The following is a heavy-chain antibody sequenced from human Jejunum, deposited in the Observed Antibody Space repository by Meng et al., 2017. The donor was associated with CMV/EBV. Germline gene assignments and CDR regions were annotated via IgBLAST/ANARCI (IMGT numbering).Heavy chain of an antibody. CDR1: XGSISSGDYY. J-gene: IGHJ4*02. CDR2: IYHSGST. CDR3: ARVGCSGGSCYRNYPYYFDY. D-gene: IGHD2-15*01. V-gene: IGHV4-30-4*08. Sequence: QVQLQESGPGLVKPSXXXXXXRXFSXGSISSGDYYWSWIRQPPGKGLEWIGYIYHSGSTYYNPSLKSRVTISVDTSKNQFSLKLSSVTAADTAVYYCARVGCSGGSCYRNYPYYFDYWGQGTLVTVSS.